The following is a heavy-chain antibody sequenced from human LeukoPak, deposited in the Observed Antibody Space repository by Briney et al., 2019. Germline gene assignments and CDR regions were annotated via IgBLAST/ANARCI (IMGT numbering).Heavy chain of an antibody. D-gene: IGHD1-26*01. CDR3: ARVVEDSGSYYDY. Sequence: GASVKVSCKASGYTFTSYDINWVRQATGQGLEWMGWMNPNSGNTGYAQKFQGRVTMTRNTSIRTAYMELSSLRSEDTAVYYCARVVEDSGSYYDYWGQGTLVTVSS. J-gene: IGHJ4*02. V-gene: IGHV1-8*01. CDR1: GYTFTSYD. CDR2: MNPNSGNT.